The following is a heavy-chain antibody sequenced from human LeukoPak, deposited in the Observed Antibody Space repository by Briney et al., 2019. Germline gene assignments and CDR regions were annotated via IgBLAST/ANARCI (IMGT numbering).Heavy chain of an antibody. J-gene: IGHJ4*02. V-gene: IGHV1-69*01. CDR2: IIPLFGTA. CDR3: ARGEAIYDILTGYYPGPFDY. Sequence: SLKVSCKASGGTFSSYAISWVRQAPGQGLEWMGGIIPLFGTANYAQTFQGGVTITADEYTRTAYMELSSLRSEDTAVYYCARGEAIYDILTGYYPGPFDYWGQGTLVTVSS. D-gene: IGHD3-9*01. CDR1: GGTFSSYA.